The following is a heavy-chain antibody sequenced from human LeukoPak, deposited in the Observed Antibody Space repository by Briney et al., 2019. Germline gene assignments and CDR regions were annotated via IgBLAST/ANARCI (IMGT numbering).Heavy chain of an antibody. CDR3: ARVSSRRLPPSYSYDRRNYFDY. CDR1: GYTFTSCG. J-gene: IGHJ4*02. CDR2: ISAYNGNT. V-gene: IGHV1-18*01. Sequence: ASVKVSCKASGYTFTSCGISWVRQAPGQGLEWMGWISAYNGNTNYAQKLQGRVTMTTDTSTSTAYMELRSLRSDDTAVYYCARVSSRRLPPSYSYDRRNYFDYWGQGTLVTVSS. D-gene: IGHD3-22*01.